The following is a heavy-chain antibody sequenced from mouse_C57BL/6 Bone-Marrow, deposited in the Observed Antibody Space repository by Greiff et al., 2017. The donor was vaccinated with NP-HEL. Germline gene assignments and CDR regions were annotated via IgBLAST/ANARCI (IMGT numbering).Heavy chain of an antibody. D-gene: IGHD1-1*01. CDR3: ARPLLLRYLWYFDV. J-gene: IGHJ1*03. CDR2: ISSGSSTI. Sequence: EVKLVESGGGLVKPGGSLKLSCAASGFTFSDYGMHWVRQAPEKGLEWVAYISSGSSTIYYADTVKGRFTISRDNAKNTLFLQMTSLRSEDTAMYYCARPLLLRYLWYFDVWGTGTTVTVSS. CDR1: GFTFSDYG. V-gene: IGHV5-17*01.